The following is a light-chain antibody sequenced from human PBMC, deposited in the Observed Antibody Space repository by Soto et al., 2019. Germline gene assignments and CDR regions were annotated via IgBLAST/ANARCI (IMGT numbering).Light chain of an antibody. J-gene: IGLJ1*01. CDR3: SSYTSSSTHYV. CDR1: RSDVGGYNY. CDR2: DVS. V-gene: IGLV2-14*01. Sequence: QAVVTQPASVSGSPGQSITISCTGTRSDVGGYNYVSWYQQHPGKAPKLMIYDVSNRPSGVSNRFSGSKSGNTASLTISGLQAEDEADYYCSSYTSSSTHYVFGTGTQLTVL.